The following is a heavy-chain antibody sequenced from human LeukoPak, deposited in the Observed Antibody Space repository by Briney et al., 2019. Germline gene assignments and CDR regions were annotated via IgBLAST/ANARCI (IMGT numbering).Heavy chain of an antibody. D-gene: IGHD6-19*01. J-gene: IGHJ4*02. V-gene: IGHV3-9*01. CDR1: GFTFDDYA. CDR3: ARDSRGIAVAGAFDY. Sequence: PGGSLRLSCAASGFTFDDYAMHWVRQAPGKGLEWVSGISWNSGSIGYADSVKGRFTISRDNAKNSLYLQMNSLRAEDTAVYYCARDSRGIAVAGAFDYWGQGTLVTVSS. CDR2: ISWNSGSI.